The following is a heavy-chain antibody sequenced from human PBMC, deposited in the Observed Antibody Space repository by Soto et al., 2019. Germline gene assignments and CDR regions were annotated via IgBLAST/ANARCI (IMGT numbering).Heavy chain of an antibody. J-gene: IGHJ6*02. CDR3: GRLGGYCSSTSCYGYYGMDV. CDR2: FYYSGST. Sequence: QLQLQESGPGLVKPSETLSLTCSVSGGSLSSGPYSWGGIRQPPGKGLEWIGTFYYSGSTHYNPSLASRVTISVDTYKNQLSLKVTSVTAADTAMYYCGRLGGYCSSTSCYGYYGMDVWGQGTTVTVSS. CDR1: GGSLSSGPYS. D-gene: IGHD2-2*01. V-gene: IGHV4-39*01.